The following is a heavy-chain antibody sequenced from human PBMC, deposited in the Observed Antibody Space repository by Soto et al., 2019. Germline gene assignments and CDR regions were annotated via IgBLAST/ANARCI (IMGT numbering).Heavy chain of an antibody. CDR2: IIPIFGTA. J-gene: IGHJ5*02. V-gene: IGHV1-69*13. CDR1: GVTISNNA. Sequence: SSVNVTCKASGVTISNNAISWLRQTPGQGLEWMGGIIPIFGTANYAQKFQGRVTITADESTSTAYMELSSLRSEDTAVYYCARQGDGYNFWFDPWGQGTLVTVSS. D-gene: IGHD5-12*01. CDR3: ARQGDGYNFWFDP.